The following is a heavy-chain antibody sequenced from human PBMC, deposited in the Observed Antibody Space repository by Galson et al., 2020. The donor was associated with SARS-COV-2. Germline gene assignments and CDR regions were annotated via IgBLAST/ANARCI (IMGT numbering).Heavy chain of an antibody. CDR1: GGSFSGYY. D-gene: IGHD4-17*01. Sequence: KTSETLSLTCAVYGGSFSGYYWSWIRQPPGKGLEWIGEINHSGSTNYNPSLKSRVTISVDTSKNQFSLKLSSVTAADTAVYYCARGHDYGYLYGMDVWGQGTTVTFSS. J-gene: IGHJ6*01. CDR3: ARGHDYGYLYGMDV. V-gene: IGHV4-34*01. CDR2: INHSGST.